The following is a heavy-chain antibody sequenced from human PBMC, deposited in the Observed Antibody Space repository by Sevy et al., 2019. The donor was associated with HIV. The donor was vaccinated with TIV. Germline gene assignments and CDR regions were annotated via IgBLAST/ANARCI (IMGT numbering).Heavy chain of an antibody. CDR1: GFTFSSYA. CDR2: ISYDGSNK. Sequence: GGCLRLSCAASGFTFSSYAMHWVRQAPGKGLEWVAVISYDGSNKYYADSVKGRFTISRDNSKNTLYLQMNSLRAEDMAVYYCARDATTVNSCSGGSCYSGASYYYYYGMDVWGQGTTVTVSS. CDR3: ARDATTVNSCSGGSCYSGASYYYYYGMDV. V-gene: IGHV3-30-3*01. J-gene: IGHJ6*02. D-gene: IGHD2-15*01.